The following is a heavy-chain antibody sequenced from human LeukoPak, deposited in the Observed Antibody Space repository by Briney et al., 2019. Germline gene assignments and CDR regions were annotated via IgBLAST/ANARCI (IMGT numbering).Heavy chain of an antibody. V-gene: IGHV3-13*01. CDR3: AREIRETVFTRHHYYGIDV. J-gene: IGHJ6*02. CDR2: IGTVDDT. CDR1: GFTFSTYD. Sequence: PGGSLRLSCAASGFTFSTYDMHWVRQVTGKGLERVSAIGTVDDTYYLGSVKGRFTISRENAKNVLYLQMSSLRVEDTAVYYCAREIRETVFTRHHYYGIDVWGQGTTVTVSS. D-gene: IGHD1-1*01.